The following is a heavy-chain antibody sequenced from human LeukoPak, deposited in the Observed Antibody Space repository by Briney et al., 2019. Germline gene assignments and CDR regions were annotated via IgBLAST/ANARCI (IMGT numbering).Heavy chain of an antibody. V-gene: IGHV4-59*01. Sequence: SETLSLTCTVSGGSISSYYWSWIRQPPGKGLEWIGYIYYSGSTNYNPSLKSRVTISVDTSKNQFSLKLSSVTAADTAVYYCAGSSSSGAFDIWGRGTMVTVSS. D-gene: IGHD6-6*01. CDR3: AGSSSSGAFDI. CDR2: IYYSGST. J-gene: IGHJ3*02. CDR1: GGSISSYY.